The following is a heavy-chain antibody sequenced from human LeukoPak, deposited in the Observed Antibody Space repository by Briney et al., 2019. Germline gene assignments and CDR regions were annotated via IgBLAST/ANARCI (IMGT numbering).Heavy chain of an antibody. CDR3: AKSGYYDSSGYPAPYDY. J-gene: IGHJ4*02. V-gene: IGHV3-23*01. D-gene: IGHD3-22*01. CDR2: ISGSGGST. Sequence: GGSLRLSCAASGFTFSSYAMSWVRQAPGKGLEWVSAISGSGGSTYYADSVKGRFTIPRDNSKNTLYLQMNSLRAEDTAVYYCAKSGYYDSSGYPAPYDYWGQGTLVTVSS. CDR1: GFTFSSYA.